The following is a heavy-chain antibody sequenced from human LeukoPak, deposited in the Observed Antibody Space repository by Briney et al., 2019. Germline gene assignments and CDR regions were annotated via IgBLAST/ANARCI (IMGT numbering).Heavy chain of an antibody. CDR3: ARVWQDYSGVDY. CDR2: ISTTGTTI. J-gene: IGHJ4*02. V-gene: IGHV3-48*02. Sequence: GGSLRLSCAASGFTFSSYWMSWVRQAPGKGLEWISYISTTGTTIHYADSVKGRFAISRDNAKSSLYLQMNSLRDEDTAVYYCARVWQDYSGVDYWGQGTLVTVSS. D-gene: IGHD2-21*01. CDR1: GFTFSSYW.